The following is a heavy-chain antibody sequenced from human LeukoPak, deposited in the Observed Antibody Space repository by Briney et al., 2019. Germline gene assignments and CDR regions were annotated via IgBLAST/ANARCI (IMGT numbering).Heavy chain of an antibody. V-gene: IGHV3-64*01. J-gene: IGHJ4*02. D-gene: IGHD2-15*01. CDR1: GXTFXXXF. Sequence: GGSLRFSCVGPGXTFXXXFXXWXXXDXVXXLXXVXXISRXXXXXXXXXXLKGXFSISRDNSKNTLYLQMGSLRPEDTGVYYCARGPNLPVEDCLGGSCLFPPSERFFDSWGQGTLVTVSS. CDR2: ISRXXXXX. CDR3: ARGPNLPVEDCLGGSCLFPPSERFFDS.